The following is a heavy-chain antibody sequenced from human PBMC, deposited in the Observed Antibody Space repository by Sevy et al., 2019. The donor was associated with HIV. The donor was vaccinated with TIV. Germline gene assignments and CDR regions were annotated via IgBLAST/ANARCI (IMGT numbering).Heavy chain of an antibody. CDR1: GGSLSNYG. D-gene: IGHD2-21*02. CDR3: ASVRTCGGDCYFFDS. CDR2: IIPRPGLA. J-gene: IGHJ4*02. V-gene: IGHV1-69*10. Sequence: ATLKVSCKASGGSLSNYGINWVQQAAGQGLEWMGGIIPRPGLANYAQKFRDRVTITADESTNTVYMEVRRLRLEDTGVYYCASVRTCGGDCYFFDSWGQGTMVTVSS.